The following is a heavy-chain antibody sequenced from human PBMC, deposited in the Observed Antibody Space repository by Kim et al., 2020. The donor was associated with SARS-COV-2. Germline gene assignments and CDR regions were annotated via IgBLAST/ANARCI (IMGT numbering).Heavy chain of an antibody. CDR3: ARVIRGSFDN. D-gene: IGHD3-10*01. CDR1: GDSVSTNSAA. J-gene: IGHJ4*02. Sequence: SQTLSLTCAISGDSVSTNSAAWTWIRQSPSRGLEWLGRTYYRSKWYNDYAISVKSRITINPDTSKNQFSLQLNSVTPEDTAVYYCARVIRGSFDNLGQGTLVTVSS. CDR2: TYYRSKWYN. V-gene: IGHV6-1*01.